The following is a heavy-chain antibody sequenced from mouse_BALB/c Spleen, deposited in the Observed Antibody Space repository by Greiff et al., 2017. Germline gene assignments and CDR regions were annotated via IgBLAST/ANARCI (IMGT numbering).Heavy chain of an antibody. D-gene: IGHD1-1*01. Sequence: EVQLVESGPGLVKPSQSLSLTCTVTGYSITSDYAWNWIRQFPGNKLEWMGYISYSGSTSYNPSLKSRISITRDTSKNQFFLQLNSVTTEDTATYYCAYYYGSSYWYFDVWGAGTTVTVSS. J-gene: IGHJ1*01. V-gene: IGHV3-2*02. CDR3: AYYYGSSYWYFDV. CDR1: GYSITSDYA. CDR2: ISYSGST.